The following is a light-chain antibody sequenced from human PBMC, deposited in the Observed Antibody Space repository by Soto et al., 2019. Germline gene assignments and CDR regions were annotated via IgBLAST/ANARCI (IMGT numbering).Light chain of an antibody. V-gene: IGLV5-45*03. CDR1: GGISVGPYR. CDR3: MTWLSSAWV. Sequence: QLVLTQPSSLSASPGASASLTCTLPGGISVGPYRIYWFQQKPGSPPQYLLRYKSDSDREQVSGVPSRFSGSKDVSANAGVLLISGVQSEDEADYYCMTWLSSAWVFGGGTKLTVL. CDR2: YKSDSDR. J-gene: IGLJ3*02.